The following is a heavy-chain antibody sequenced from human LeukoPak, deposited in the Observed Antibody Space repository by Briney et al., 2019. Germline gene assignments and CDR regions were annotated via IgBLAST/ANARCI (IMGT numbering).Heavy chain of an antibody. CDR1: GGSISSGGYS. V-gene: IGHV4-30-2*01. CDR3: ARGGSGLDY. J-gene: IGHJ4*02. D-gene: IGHD3-10*01. CDR2: IYHSGST. Sequence: SETLSLTCAVSGGSISSGGYSWSWIRQPPGKGLEWIGYIYHSGSTYYNPSLKSRVTISVDRSKNQFSLKLSSVTAADTAVYYCARGGSGLDYWGQGTLVTVSS.